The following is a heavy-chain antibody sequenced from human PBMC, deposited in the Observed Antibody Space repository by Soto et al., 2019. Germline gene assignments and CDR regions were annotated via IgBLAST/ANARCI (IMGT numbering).Heavy chain of an antibody. D-gene: IGHD7-27*01. V-gene: IGHV3-30-3*01. CDR3: ARDNSGGNWGLKHFDF. CDR2: LSYDGTNS. CDR1: GFTFSSHA. J-gene: IGHJ4*02. Sequence: GGSLRLSCVASGFTFSSHAIHWVRQAPGKGLDWVSVLSYDGTNSYYSDSVKGRFTISRDNSNNTVFLQMNSLRTEDTAIYYCARDNSGGNWGLKHFDFWGQGTLVTVSS.